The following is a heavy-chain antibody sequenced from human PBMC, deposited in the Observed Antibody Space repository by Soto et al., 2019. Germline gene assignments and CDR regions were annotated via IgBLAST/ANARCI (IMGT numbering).Heavy chain of an antibody. CDR1: GCSLSTLGTC. V-gene: IGHV2-70*01. Sequence: SGPTLVNPTQTLRLTFTFSGCSLSTLGTCVTWIRQPPGKALEWLALINWDNNKYYSTSLKTRLTISRDTSKNQVVLTMTNVDPVDTATYYCARIPHYSDSYYMDYWGQGTLVTVSS. D-gene: IGHD2-21*01. J-gene: IGHJ4*02. CDR2: INWDNNK. CDR3: ARIPHYSDSYYMDY.